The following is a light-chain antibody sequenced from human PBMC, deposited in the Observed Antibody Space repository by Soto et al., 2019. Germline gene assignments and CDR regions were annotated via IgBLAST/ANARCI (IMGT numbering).Light chain of an antibody. J-gene: IGKJ5*01. Sequence: DIVLTQSPGTLSLSPGERATLSCRASQSVSNNYLAWYQQKPGQAPRLLIYGASTRATGIPARFSGSGSGTEFTLTISSLQSEDFAVYYCQQYNNWPFTFGQGTRLEIK. CDR2: GAS. V-gene: IGKV3-15*01. CDR1: QSVSNN. CDR3: QQYNNWPFT.